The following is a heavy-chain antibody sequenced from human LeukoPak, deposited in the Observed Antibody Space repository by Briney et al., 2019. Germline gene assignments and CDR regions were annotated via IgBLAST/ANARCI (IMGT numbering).Heavy chain of an antibody. CDR2: INHSGST. CDR1: GGSFSGYY. D-gene: IGHD4-23*01. J-gene: IGHJ4*02. V-gene: IGHV4-34*01. CDR3: ARVPLLKDYGGNSEIGYYFDY. Sequence: SETLSLTCAVDGGSFSGYYWSWIRQPPGKGLGWIGEINHSGSTNYNTSLKSRVTISVDTSKNQFSLQLSSATAAHTAVYYCARVPLLKDYGGNSEIGYYFDYWGQGTLVTVSS.